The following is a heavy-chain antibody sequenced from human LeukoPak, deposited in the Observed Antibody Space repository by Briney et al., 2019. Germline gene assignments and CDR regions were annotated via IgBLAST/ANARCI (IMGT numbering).Heavy chain of an antibody. CDR2: TNHSGST. V-gene: IGHV4-34*01. D-gene: IGHD3-10*01. J-gene: IGHJ4*02. CDR3: ARGRLLWFGELGFDY. Sequence: SETLSLTCAVYGGSFSGYYWSWIRQPPGKGLEWIGETNHSGSTNYNPSLKSRVTISVDTSKNQFSLKLSSVTAADTAVYYCARGRLLWFGELGFDYWGQGTLVTVSS. CDR1: GGSFSGYY.